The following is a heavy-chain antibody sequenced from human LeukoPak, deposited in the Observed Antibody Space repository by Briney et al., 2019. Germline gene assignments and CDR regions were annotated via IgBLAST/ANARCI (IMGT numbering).Heavy chain of an antibody. V-gene: IGHV4-34*01. J-gene: IGHJ4*02. CDR1: GGSFSGYY. CDR2: INHSGST. Sequence: SETLSLTCAVYGGSFSGYYWSWLRQPPGKGLEWIGEINHSGSTNYNPSLRRGGTISVETSKTQFSLKLSSVTAADPAVYYCARGHMVRGVITKPMYDYWGQGTLVTVSS. D-gene: IGHD3-10*01. CDR3: ARGHMVRGVITKPMYDY.